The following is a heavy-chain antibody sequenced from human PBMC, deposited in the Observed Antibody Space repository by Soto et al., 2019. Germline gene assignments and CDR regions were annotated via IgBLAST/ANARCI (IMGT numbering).Heavy chain of an antibody. CDR1: GGSISSSNW. CDR3: ARTYGSGSYYSAHYYYYGMDV. V-gene: IGHV4-4*02. D-gene: IGHD3-10*01. CDR2: IYHSGST. Sequence: PSETLSLTCAVSGGSISSSNWWSWVRRPPGKGLEWIGEIYHSGSTNYNPSLKSRVTISVDKSKDQFSLKLSSVTAADTAVYYCARTYGSGSYYSAHYYYYGMDVWGQGTTVTVSS. J-gene: IGHJ6*02.